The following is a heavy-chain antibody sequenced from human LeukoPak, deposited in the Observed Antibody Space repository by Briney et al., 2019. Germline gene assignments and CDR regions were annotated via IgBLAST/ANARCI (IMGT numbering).Heavy chain of an antibody. CDR3: AKHIVVVPAANFDY. J-gene: IGHJ4*02. Sequence: GGSLRLSCAASGFTVSSNYMSWVRQAPGKGLEWVSPIGSNGGATYYADSVRGRFTISRDNSKNTLYLQMNSLRAEDTAVYYCAKHIVVVPAANFDYWGQGTLVTVSS. CDR2: IGSNGGAT. D-gene: IGHD2-2*01. CDR1: GFTVSSNY. V-gene: IGHV3-23*01.